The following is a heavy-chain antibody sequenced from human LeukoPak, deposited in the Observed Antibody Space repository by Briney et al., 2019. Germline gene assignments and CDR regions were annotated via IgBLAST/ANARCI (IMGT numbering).Heavy chain of an antibody. CDR1: GFTFSSYS. V-gene: IGHV3-21*01. J-gene: IGHJ4*02. D-gene: IGHD3-3*01. CDR3: ARGLFGVINPTDY. Sequence: GGSLRLSCAASGFTFSSYSMNWVRQAPGKGLEWVSSISSSSSYIYYADSVKGRFTISRDNAKDSLYLQMNSLRVEDTAVYFCARGLFGVINPTDYWGQGTLVTVSS. CDR2: ISSSSSYI.